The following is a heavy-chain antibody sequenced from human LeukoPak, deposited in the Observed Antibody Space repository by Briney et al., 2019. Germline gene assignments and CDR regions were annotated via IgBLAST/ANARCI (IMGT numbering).Heavy chain of an antibody. CDR2: ISDEGSNK. CDR3: AKEALITFGGVIVIGGMDV. CDR1: GFTFSSYG. J-gene: IGHJ6*02. D-gene: IGHD3-16*02. Sequence: GGSLRLSCAASGFTFSSYGMHWVRQAPGKGLEWVAIISDEGSNKNYADSVKGRFTISRDNSKNTLYLQMNSLRAEDTAVYYCAKEALITFGGVIVIGGMDVWGQGTTVTVSS. V-gene: IGHV3-30*18.